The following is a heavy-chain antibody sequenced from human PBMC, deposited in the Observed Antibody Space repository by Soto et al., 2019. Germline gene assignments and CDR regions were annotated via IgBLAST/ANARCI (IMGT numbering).Heavy chain of an antibody. CDR3: ARSSTIFGVVSGLDWFNP. V-gene: IGHV3-48*03. Sequence: QPGGSLRLSCAASGFTFSSYEMNWVRQAPGKGLEWVSYISSSGSTIYYADSVKGRFTISRDNAKNSLYLQMNSLRAEDTAVYYCARSSTIFGVVSGLDWFNPWGQGTLVTVS. D-gene: IGHD3-3*01. J-gene: IGHJ5*02. CDR1: GFTFSSYE. CDR2: ISSSGSTI.